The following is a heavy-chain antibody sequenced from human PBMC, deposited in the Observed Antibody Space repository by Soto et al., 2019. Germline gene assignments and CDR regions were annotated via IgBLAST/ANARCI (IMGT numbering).Heavy chain of an antibody. D-gene: IGHD1-1*01. CDR3: ARGRYGDY. J-gene: IGHJ4*02. CDR1: GYTFTSYG. CDR2: ISAHNGNT. V-gene: IGHV1-18*01. Sequence: QVHLVQSGAEVKKPGASVKVSCKASGYTFTSYGITWVRQAPGQGLEWMGWISAHNGNTDYAQKLQGRVIVTSDTSTGTASMELRSLISDDTAVYYCARGRYGDYWGQGALVTVSS.